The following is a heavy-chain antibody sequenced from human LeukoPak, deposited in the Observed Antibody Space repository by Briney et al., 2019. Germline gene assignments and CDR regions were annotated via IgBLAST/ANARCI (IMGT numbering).Heavy chain of an antibody. Sequence: GVSVKVSCKASGYTFTGDYFHWARQAPGQGLEWMGWINPNTAGTNYAQKFLGGVTLTWDTSISTAYMELNRLTSDDTAVYYCAASAGDYRAGHYYYMGVWGKGTSVTVSS. D-gene: IGHD4-11*01. J-gene: IGHJ6*03. V-gene: IGHV1-2*02. CDR3: AASAGDYRAGHYYYMGV. CDR2: INPNTAGT. CDR1: GYTFTGDY.